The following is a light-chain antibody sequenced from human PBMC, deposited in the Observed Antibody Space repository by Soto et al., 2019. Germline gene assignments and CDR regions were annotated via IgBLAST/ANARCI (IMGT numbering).Light chain of an antibody. CDR1: QSLLHSNGYNY. V-gene: IGKV2-28*01. Sequence: DLVMTQSPLSLPVTPGEPASISCRSSQSLLHSNGYNYLAWYLQKPGQSSQLLIYLGSNRAPGVPDRFSGSGSGKDFTLKISRVEAEDVGVYYFMQALQTPITFGQGTRLESK. J-gene: IGKJ5*01. CDR3: MQALQTPIT. CDR2: LGS.